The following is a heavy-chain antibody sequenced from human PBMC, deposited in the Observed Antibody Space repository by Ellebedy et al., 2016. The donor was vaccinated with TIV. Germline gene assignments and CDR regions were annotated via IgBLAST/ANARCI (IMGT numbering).Heavy chain of an antibody. V-gene: IGHV3-23*01. CDR1: GFTFSSYA. J-gene: IGHJ4*02. Sequence: PGGSLRLSCAASGFTFSSYAMSWVRQAPGKGLEWVSSIRGNGGRTDYADSVKGRFTISRDNSNNSLYLQMNSLRAEDTAVYYCAKGSQWLGRTCFDYWGQGTLVTVSS. D-gene: IGHD6-19*01. CDR2: IRGNGGRT. CDR3: AKGSQWLGRTCFDY.